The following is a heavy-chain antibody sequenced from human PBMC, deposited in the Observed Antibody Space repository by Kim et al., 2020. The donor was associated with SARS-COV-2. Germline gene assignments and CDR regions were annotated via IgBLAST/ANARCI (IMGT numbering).Heavy chain of an antibody. V-gene: IGHV3-7*01. J-gene: IGHJ6*02. CDR1: GFTFSSYW. CDR2: IKQDGSEK. D-gene: IGHD3-9*01. Sequence: GGSLRLSCAASGFTFSSYWMSWVRQAPGKGLEWVANIKQDGSEKYYVDSVKGRFTISRDNAKNSLYLQMNSLRAEDTAVYYCARDRGTDKPVRYFDWLTWPCRGCNYYGMDVWGQGTTVTVSS. CDR3: ARDRGTDKPVRYFDWLTWPCRGCNYYGMDV.